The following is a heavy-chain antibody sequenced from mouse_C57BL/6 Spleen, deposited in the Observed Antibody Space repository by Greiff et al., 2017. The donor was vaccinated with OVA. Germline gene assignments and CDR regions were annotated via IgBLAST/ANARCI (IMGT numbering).Heavy chain of an antibody. V-gene: IGHV1-4*01. J-gene: IGHJ4*01. CDR1: GYTFTSYT. CDR2: INPSSGYT. Sequence: VQLQQSGAELARPGASVKMSCKASGYTFTSYTMHWVKQRPGQGLEWIGYINPSSGYTKYNQKFKDKATLTADKSSSTAYMQLSSLTSEDSAVYYCARERSNYDYAMDYWGQGTSVTVSS. CDR3: ARERSNYDYAMDY. D-gene: IGHD2-5*01.